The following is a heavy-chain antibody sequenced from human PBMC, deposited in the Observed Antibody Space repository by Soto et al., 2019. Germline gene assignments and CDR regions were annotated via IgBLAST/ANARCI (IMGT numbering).Heavy chain of an antibody. J-gene: IGHJ6*02. V-gene: IGHV3-30*18. CDR2: ISYDGTIK. CDR1: GFTFRSYG. Sequence: HPGGSLRLSCAASGFTFRSYGMHWVRQAPGRGLEWVALISYDGTIKFYADSVRGRFTISRDNSKNTLYLQINSLRTEDTAVYYCANSEYSRYKNIDVWGQGTTVTSP. CDR3: ANSEYSRYKNIDV. D-gene: IGHD5-18*01.